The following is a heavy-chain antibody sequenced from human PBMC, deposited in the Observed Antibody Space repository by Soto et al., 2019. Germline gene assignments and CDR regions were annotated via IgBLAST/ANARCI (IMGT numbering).Heavy chain of an antibody. D-gene: IGHD1-1*01. J-gene: IGHJ4*02. Sequence: GGSLRLSCAASGFTFSSYVMHWVRQAPGKGLEWVAFISYDGSNKQYGDSVKGRFTISIDNSKNTLYLQVNSLRAEDTAVYYCARETPGWNPFDFWGQGTQVTVSS. V-gene: IGHV3-30*03. CDR3: ARETPGWNPFDF. CDR1: GFTFSSYV. CDR2: ISYDGSNK.